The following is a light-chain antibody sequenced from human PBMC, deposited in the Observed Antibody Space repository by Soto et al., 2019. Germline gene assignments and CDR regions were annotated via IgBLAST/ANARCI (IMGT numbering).Light chain of an antibody. V-gene: IGLV2-14*03. Sequence: HSVLAQPASVSGSPLRSITISCTGTSSDVGAYDFVSWYQQHPDKAPKLMIYEVSNRPSGVSNRFSGSKSVNTATLTISGLQAEDEADYYCSSYTSSSTRVFGTGTKVTVL. CDR1: SSDVGAYDF. J-gene: IGLJ1*01. CDR3: SSYTSSSTRV. CDR2: EVS.